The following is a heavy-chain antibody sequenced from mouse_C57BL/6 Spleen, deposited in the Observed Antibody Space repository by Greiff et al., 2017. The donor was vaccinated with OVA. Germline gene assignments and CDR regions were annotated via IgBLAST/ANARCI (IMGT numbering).Heavy chain of an antibody. V-gene: IGHV7-3*01. CDR3: ARYPDWYFDV. J-gene: IGHJ1*03. Sequence: EVKLVESGGGLVQPGGSLSLSCAASGFTFTDYYMSWVRQPPGKALEWLGFIRNKANGYTTEYSASVKGRFTISRDNSQSILYLQMNALRAEDSATYYCARYPDWYFDVWGTGTTVTVSS. CDR1: GFTFTDYY. CDR2: IRNKANGYTT.